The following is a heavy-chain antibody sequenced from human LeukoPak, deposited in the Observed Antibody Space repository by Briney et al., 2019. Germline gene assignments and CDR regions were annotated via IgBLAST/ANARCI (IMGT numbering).Heavy chain of an antibody. V-gene: IGHV3-15*01. CDR3: ITDIPGGGYPLDF. Sequence: GGSLRLSCAASGFTFTSAWMSWVRQSPGKGLERVGRIKSKADGETIDYAAPVKGRFTISRDDSTKTPYLLMNSLETDDTAVYFCITDIPGGGYPLDFWGQGTLVTVSS. J-gene: IGHJ4*02. CDR2: IKSKADGETI. D-gene: IGHD3-16*02. CDR1: GFTFTSAW.